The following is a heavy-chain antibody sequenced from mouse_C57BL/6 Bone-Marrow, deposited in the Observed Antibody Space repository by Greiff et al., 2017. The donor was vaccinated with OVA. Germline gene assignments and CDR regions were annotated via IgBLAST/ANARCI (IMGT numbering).Heavy chain of an antibody. CDR3: ARKELGRFAY. V-gene: IGHV1-81*01. D-gene: IGHD4-1*01. Sequence: VQLQQSGAELARPGASVKLSCKASGYTFTSYGISWVKQRTGQGLEWIGEIYPRSGNTYYNEKFKGKATLTADKSSSTAYMELRSLTSEDSAVYFCARKELGRFAYWGQGTLVTVSA. CDR1: GYTFTSYG. J-gene: IGHJ3*01. CDR2: IYPRSGNT.